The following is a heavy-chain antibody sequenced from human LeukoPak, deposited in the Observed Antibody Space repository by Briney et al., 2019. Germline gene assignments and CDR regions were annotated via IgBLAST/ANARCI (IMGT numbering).Heavy chain of an antibody. CDR2: INQDGSKI. Sequence: GGSLRLSCAVSEFTFSTYWMTWVRQAPGKGLEWVANINQDGSKINYVDSVRGRFTISRDNAKNSLYLQMNSLRAEDTAVYYCARDHWPGSYYNEFHDYWGQGTLVTVSS. V-gene: IGHV3-7*01. D-gene: IGHD3-10*01. J-gene: IGHJ4*02. CDR1: EFTFSTYW. CDR3: ARDHWPGSYYNEFHDY.